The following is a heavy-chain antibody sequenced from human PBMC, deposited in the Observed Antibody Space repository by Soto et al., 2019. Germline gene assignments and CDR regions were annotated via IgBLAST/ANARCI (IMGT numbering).Heavy chain of an antibody. J-gene: IGHJ3*02. Sequence: QVQLVQSGAEVKKPGASVKVSCKASGYTFTSYGISWVRQAPGQGLEWMGWISAYNGNTNYAQKLQGRVTMTTDTSTSTAYMELRSLSSDDTSVYYCARSSLWEIMFGGLIVSCAFDIWVQGTMVTVSS. CDR3: ARSSLWEIMFGGLIVSCAFDI. CDR2: ISAYNGNT. CDR1: GYTFTSYG. D-gene: IGHD3-16*02. V-gene: IGHV1-18*04.